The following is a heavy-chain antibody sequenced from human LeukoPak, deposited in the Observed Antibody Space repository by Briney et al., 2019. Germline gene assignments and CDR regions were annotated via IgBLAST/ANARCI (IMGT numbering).Heavy chain of an antibody. D-gene: IGHD6-13*01. CDR2: ISTGSNYI. J-gene: IGHJ4*02. CDR1: GFTFSGYS. Sequence: GGSLRLSCAASGFTFSGYSMNWVRQAPGKGLEWVSSISTGSNYIYYTDSVKGRFTISRDNAKNSPYLQMNSLRAEDTAVYYCARGSSSLDYWGQGTLVTVSS. CDR3: ARGSSSLDY. V-gene: IGHV3-21*01.